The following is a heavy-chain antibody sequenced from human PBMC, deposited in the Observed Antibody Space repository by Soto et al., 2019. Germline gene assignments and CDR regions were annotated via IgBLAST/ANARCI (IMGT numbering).Heavy chain of an antibody. D-gene: IGHD3-10*01. CDR2: IGTAADT. CDR3: VRARGGEYFGEQLS. J-gene: IGHJ4*02. CDR1: GFTFSRYD. V-gene: IGHV3-13*04. Sequence: GSLRLSCAASGFTFSRYDMYWVRQATGKGLEWVSAIGTAADTYYPASVQGRFIISRENAKNSLYLQMNSLRAGDTAVYYCVRARGGEYFGEQLSWGQGTLVTVSS.